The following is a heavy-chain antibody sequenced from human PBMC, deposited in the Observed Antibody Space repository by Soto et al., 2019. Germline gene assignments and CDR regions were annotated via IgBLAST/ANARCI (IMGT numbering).Heavy chain of an antibody. J-gene: IGHJ6*02. D-gene: IGHD3-10*01. V-gene: IGHV3-33*01. CDR3: AREGAAMAREHYYYYYGMDV. Sequence: PVGSLRLSCAASGFTFSSYGMHWVRQAPGKGLEWVAVIWYDGSNKYYADSVKGRFTISRDNSKNTLYLQMNSLRAEDTAVYYCAREGAAMAREHYYYYYGMDVWGQGTTVTVSS. CDR1: GFTFSSYG. CDR2: IWYDGSNK.